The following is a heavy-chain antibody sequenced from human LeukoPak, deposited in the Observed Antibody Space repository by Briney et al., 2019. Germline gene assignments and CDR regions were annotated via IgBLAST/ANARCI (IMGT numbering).Heavy chain of an antibody. J-gene: IGHJ4*02. CDR1: GFIFTDVW. Sequence: PGGSLRLSCAGAGFIFTDVWMSWVRQAPGKGLEWVGRIKSKSDGGTIDYAAPVKGRITVSRDDSRKTLSLELNNLKTEDTGVYYCTTDLDYWGQGTLVTVSS. CDR2: IKSKSDGGTI. CDR3: TTDLDY. V-gene: IGHV3-15*01.